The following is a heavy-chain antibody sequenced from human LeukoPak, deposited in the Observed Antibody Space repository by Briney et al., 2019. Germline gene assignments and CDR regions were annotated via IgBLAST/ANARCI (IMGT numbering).Heavy chain of an antibody. V-gene: IGHV3-66*01. CDR2: IYRGGST. Sequence: PGGSLRLSCAASGFTFSSNYMSWVRQGPGKGLEWVSVIYRGGSTYYADSVKGRFTISRDNSKNTLYLQMNSLRTEDTAVYYCARVTFSSSWYYFDYWGQGTLVTVSS. CDR1: GFTFSSNY. CDR3: ARVTFSSSWYYFDY. J-gene: IGHJ4*02. D-gene: IGHD6-13*01.